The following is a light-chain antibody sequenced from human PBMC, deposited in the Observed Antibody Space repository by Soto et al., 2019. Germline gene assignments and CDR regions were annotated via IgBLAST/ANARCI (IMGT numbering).Light chain of an antibody. CDR2: NTN. CDR3: VLYLGSGIRV. Sequence: QTVVTQEPSFSVSPGGTVTLTCGLSSGSVSTSYYPSWYQQTPGQAPRTLIYNTNTRSSGVPDRFSGSILGNRAALTITGAQADDECDYYCVLYLGSGIRVFGGGTKVTVL. V-gene: IGLV8-61*01. CDR1: SGSVSTSYY. J-gene: IGLJ3*02.